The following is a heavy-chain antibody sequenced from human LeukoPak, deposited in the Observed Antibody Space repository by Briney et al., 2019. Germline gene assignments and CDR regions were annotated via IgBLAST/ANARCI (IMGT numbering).Heavy chain of an antibody. CDR3: ARSVVVPAAFNWFDP. CDR2: LSGST. CDR1: GGSISSSNYY. Sequence: KPSETLSLTCTVSGGSISSSNYYWGWIRQPPGKGLEWLGSLSGSTYYNPSLKSRVTISGDTSKNQFSLNLSSVTAADTAVYYCARSVVVPAAFNWFDPWGQGILVTVSS. D-gene: IGHD2-2*01. J-gene: IGHJ5*02. V-gene: IGHV4-39*01.